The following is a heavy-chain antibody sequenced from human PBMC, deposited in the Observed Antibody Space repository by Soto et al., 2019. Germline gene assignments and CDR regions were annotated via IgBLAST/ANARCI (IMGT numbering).Heavy chain of an antibody. D-gene: IGHD3-22*01. CDR2: ISSSSSYI. CDR3: AIDDYYDSSGWNF. Sequence: RGSLRLSCAASGFTFISYSMNWVRQAPGKGLEWVSSISSSSSYIYYADSVKGRFTISRDNAKNSLYLQMNSLRAEDKAVYYCAIDDYYDSSGWNFWGQGTLVTVSS. V-gene: IGHV3-21*01. CDR1: GFTFISYS. J-gene: IGHJ4*02.